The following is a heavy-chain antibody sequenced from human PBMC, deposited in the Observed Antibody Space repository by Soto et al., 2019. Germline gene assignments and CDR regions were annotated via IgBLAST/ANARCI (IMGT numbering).Heavy chain of an antibody. V-gene: IGHV4-59*08. CDR1: GGSISNSY. Sequence: SETLSLTCTVSGGSISNSYWSWIRQSPEKGLEWIGYIYSSGSTNYNPSLNSRVTISVDTSKNQFSLKLSSLSAADTAVYYCARVGVTNDAFDIWGQGTMVTVSS. D-gene: IGHD4-4*01. J-gene: IGHJ3*02. CDR3: ARVGVTNDAFDI. CDR2: IYSSGST.